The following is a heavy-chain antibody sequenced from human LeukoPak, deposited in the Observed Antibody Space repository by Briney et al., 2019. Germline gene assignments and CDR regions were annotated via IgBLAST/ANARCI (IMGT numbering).Heavy chain of an antibody. CDR3: AKDNPSDQ. Sequence: GRSLRLSCVASGFTFKSYGMHWVRQAPSKGLEWVAVISYDGTNQKYADSVTGRFTISRDNSKNTLYLQMNSLRVEDTAVYYCAKDNPSDQWGQGTLVTVSS. CDR1: GFTFKSYG. V-gene: IGHV3-30*18. CDR2: ISYDGTNQ. J-gene: IGHJ4*02.